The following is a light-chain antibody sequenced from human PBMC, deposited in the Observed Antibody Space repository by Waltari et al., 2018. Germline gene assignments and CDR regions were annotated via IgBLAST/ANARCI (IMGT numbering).Light chain of an antibody. J-gene: IGKJ3*01. V-gene: IGKV1-8*01. CDR3: QQYYSYPPFT. Sequence: AIRMTQSPSSFSASTGNRVTITCRAIQGISSYLAWYQQKPGKAPKPLIYAASTLQSGVPSRFSGSGSRTDFTLTISCLQSEDFATYYCQQYYSYPPFTFGPGTKVDIK. CDR1: QGISSY. CDR2: AAS.